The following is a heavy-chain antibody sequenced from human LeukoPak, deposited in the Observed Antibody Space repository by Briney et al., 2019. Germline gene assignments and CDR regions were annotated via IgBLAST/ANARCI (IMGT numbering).Heavy chain of an antibody. V-gene: IGHV3-23*01. D-gene: IGHD3-22*01. Sequence: PGGSLRLSCAASEFTFSNYDMTWVRQAPGEELKWVSSLSVSGGSTYYADSAKGRFTISRDSSMDTVYLQMNSLRAEDTAIYYCASRSYYDSGSYGVDSWGQGTLVTVSS. CDR1: EFTFSNYD. CDR3: ASRSYYDSGSYGVDS. J-gene: IGHJ4*02. CDR2: LSVSGGST.